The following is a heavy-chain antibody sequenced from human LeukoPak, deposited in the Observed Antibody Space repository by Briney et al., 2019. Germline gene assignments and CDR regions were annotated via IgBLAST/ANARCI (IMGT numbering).Heavy chain of an antibody. J-gene: IGHJ4*02. V-gene: IGHV3-53*01. Sequence: GGSLRLSCAASGFTVSSNYMSWVRQAPGEGLEWVSVIYSGGSTYYADSVKGRFTISRDNSKNTLYLQMNSLRAEDTAVYYCAKDGPDDFWTGYDYWGQGTLVTVSS. CDR1: GFTVSSNY. D-gene: IGHD3-3*01. CDR3: AKDGPDDFWTGYDY. CDR2: IYSGGST.